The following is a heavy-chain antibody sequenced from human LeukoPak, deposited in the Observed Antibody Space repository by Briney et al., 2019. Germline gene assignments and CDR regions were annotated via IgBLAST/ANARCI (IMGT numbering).Heavy chain of an antibody. CDR2: IYTSGST. CDR1: GGSISSYY. Sequence: SETLSLTCTVSGGSISSYYWSWIRQPAGKGLEWIGRIYTSGSTNYNPSLKSRVTMSVDTSKNQFSLKLSSVTAADTAVYYCASTGVTYYDFWSGYPYAIFDYWGRGTLVTVSS. CDR3: ASTGVTYYDFWSGYPYAIFDY. V-gene: IGHV4-4*07. D-gene: IGHD3-3*01. J-gene: IGHJ4*02.